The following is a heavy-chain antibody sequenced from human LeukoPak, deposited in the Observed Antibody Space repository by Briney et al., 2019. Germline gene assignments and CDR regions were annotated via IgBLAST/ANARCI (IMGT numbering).Heavy chain of an antibody. CDR1: GFTFSSYW. V-gene: IGHV3-74*01. CDR2: IASDGSST. J-gene: IGHJ5*02. CDR3: ARDQYGSGSPLFDP. Sequence: PGGSLRLSCAASGFTFSSYWMNWVRQAPGKGLVWVSRIASDGSSTTYADSVKGRFSISRDNAKNTLYLQMNSLRVEDTAVYYCARDQYGSGSPLFDPWGQGTLVTVSS. D-gene: IGHD3-10*01.